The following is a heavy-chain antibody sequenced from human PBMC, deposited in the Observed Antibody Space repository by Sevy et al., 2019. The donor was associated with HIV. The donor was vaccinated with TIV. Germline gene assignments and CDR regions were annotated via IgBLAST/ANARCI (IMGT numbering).Heavy chain of an antibody. J-gene: IGHJ3*02. CDR3: AKDRKVLLVVYAIPFDVFDI. CDR1: GFTFSNHG. Sequence: GGSLRLSCAASGFTFSNHGMHWVRQAPGKGLEWVAFIRYDGSNEYYGDSVKGRFTISRDNSKNTLYLQMNSLRPEDTAVYYCAKDRKVLLVVYAIPFDVFDIWCQGTMVTVSS. V-gene: IGHV3-30*02. CDR2: IRYDGSNE. D-gene: IGHD2-8*02.